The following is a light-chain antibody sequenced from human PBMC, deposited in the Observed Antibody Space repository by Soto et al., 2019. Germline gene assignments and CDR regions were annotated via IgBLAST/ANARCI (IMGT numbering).Light chain of an antibody. CDR3: QQHGNWPGT. V-gene: IGKV3-11*01. CDR2: VAS. J-gene: IGKJ5*01. CDR1: QSVSSN. Sequence: EIVLTQSPATLSLSPGERATLSCRASQSVSSNLAWYQQKPGQAPRLLIYVASNRATGIPARFSGSGSGTDFTLTISRLEPEDFAVYYCQQHGNWPGTFGQGTRLEIK.